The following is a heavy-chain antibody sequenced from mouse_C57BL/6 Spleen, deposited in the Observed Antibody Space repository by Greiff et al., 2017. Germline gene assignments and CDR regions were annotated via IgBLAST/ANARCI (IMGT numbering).Heavy chain of an antibody. D-gene: IGHD4-1*01. Sequence: QVQLQQSGPELVKPAASVKISCKASGYAFSSSWMNWVKQRPGKGLEWIGRIYPGDGDNNYNGKFKGKATLTADNASSTAYMQLSSLTSEDAAVYYWARELGHLDYWGQGTTRTVSS. CDR1: GYAFSSSW. J-gene: IGHJ2*01. CDR2: IYPGDGDN. CDR3: ARELGHLDY. V-gene: IGHV1-82*01.